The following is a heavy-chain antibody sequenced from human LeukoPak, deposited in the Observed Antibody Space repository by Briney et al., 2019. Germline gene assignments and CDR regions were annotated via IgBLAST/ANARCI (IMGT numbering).Heavy chain of an antibody. CDR1: GFTFSSYA. J-gene: IGHJ4*02. D-gene: IGHD1-26*01. V-gene: IGHV3-23*01. Sequence: PGGSLRLSCAASGFTFSSYAMSWVRQAPGKGLEWVSAIGASGGTTYYADSVKGRFTISRDNSKNTLYLQMNSLRAEDTAVYYCTKSRWSSGYYFDYWGQGTLVTASS. CDR2: IGASGGTT. CDR3: TKSRWSSGYYFDY.